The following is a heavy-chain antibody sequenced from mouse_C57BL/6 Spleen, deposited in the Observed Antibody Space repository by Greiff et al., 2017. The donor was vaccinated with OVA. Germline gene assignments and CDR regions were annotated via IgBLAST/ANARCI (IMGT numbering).Heavy chain of an antibody. CDR3: ARVRGYDYDVGYYYAMDY. CDR1: GYSFTSYY. D-gene: IGHD2-4*01. CDR2: IYPGSGNT. Sequence: QVQLKQSGPELVKPGASVKISCKASGYSFTSYYIHWVKQRPGQGLEWIGWIYPGSGNTKYNEKLKGKATLTADTSSSTAYMQLSSRTSEDSAVYYCARVRGYDYDVGYYYAMDYWGQGTSVTVSS. J-gene: IGHJ4*01. V-gene: IGHV1-66*01.